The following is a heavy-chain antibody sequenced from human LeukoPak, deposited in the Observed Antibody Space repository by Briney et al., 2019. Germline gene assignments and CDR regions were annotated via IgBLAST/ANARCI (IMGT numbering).Heavy chain of an antibody. V-gene: IGHV3-33*01. CDR3: ARDLGTTVTNWFDP. CDR1: GFTFSSYG. CDR2: IWYDGSNK. Sequence: QPGGSLRLSCAASGFTFSSYGMHWVRQAPGKGLEWVAVIWYDGSNKYYADSVKGRCTISRDNSKKTLYLQMNSLRAEDTAVYYCARDLGTTVTNWFDPWGQGTLVTVSS. J-gene: IGHJ5*02. D-gene: IGHD4-17*01.